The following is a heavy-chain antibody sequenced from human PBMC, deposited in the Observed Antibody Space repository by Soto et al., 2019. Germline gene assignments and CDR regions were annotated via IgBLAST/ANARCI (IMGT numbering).Heavy chain of an antibody. D-gene: IGHD3-16*01. CDR1: GFKFSDHY. J-gene: IGHJ1*01. Sequence: PGGSLRLSCAASGFKFSDHYMTWIRQAPGKGLEWVAKISSGGTTTFYAESVKGRFTVSRDNAKNSLYLQMNSLRAEDTALYYCAGDTFYYASSVWGQGTLVTVSS. V-gene: IGHV3-11*01. CDR3: AGDTFYYASSV. CDR2: ISSGGTTT.